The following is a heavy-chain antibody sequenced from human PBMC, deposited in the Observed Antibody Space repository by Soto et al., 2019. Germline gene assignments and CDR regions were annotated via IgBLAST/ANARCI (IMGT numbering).Heavy chain of an antibody. D-gene: IGHD6-19*01. Sequence: EVQLVESGGGLIQPGGSLRLSCAASGFAVSSKYMTWVRQAPGKGLEWVSVIYGGGTTYYADSVKGRFTISRDTSKNTLYLQMNTLTAQDTSVYYSVHPTGCPGFDFWRQGTLVTVSS. CDR3: VHPTGCPGFDF. J-gene: IGHJ4*02. V-gene: IGHV3-53*01. CDR2: IYGGGTT. CDR1: GFAVSSKY.